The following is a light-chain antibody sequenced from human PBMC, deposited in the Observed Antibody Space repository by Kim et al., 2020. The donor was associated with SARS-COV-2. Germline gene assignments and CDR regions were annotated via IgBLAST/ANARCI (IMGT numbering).Light chain of an antibody. V-gene: IGLV3-25*03. CDR3: QSADSSGTYVL. Sequence: QGRAARITCSGDALPKHYAYWYQQTPGQAPVLVIYKDSERPSGIPERFSGASSGTTVTLTISGVQAEDEADYYCQSADSSGTYVLFGGGTQLTVL. CDR1: ALPKHY. CDR2: KDS. J-gene: IGLJ2*01.